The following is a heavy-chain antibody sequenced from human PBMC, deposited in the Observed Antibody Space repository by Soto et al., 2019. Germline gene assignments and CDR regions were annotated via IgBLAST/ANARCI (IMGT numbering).Heavy chain of an antibody. CDR1: GFTFSGYS. J-gene: IGHJ4*02. CDR3: ARDPEYYDSSGYYWDGFDY. CDR2: ISSSSSYI. D-gene: IGHD3-22*01. Sequence: EVQLVESGGGLVQPGGSLKLSCAASGFTFSGYSMNWVRQAPGKGLEWVSSISSSSSYIYYADSVKGRFTISRDNAKNSLYLQMNSLRAEDTAVYYCARDPEYYDSSGYYWDGFDYWGQGTLVTVSS. V-gene: IGHV3-21*01.